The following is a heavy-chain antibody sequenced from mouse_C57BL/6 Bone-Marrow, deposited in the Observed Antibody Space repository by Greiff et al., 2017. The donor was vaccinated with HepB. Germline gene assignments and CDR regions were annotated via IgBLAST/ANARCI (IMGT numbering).Heavy chain of an antibody. CDR1: GYTFTDYY. V-gene: IGHV1-19*01. Sequence: EVQLQQSGPVLVKPGASVKMSCKASGYTFTDYYMNWVKQSHGKSLEWIGVINPYNGGTSYNQKFKGKATLTVDKSSSTAYMELNSLTSEDSAVYYSAKPPAPGYFDVWGTGTTVTVSS. J-gene: IGHJ1*03. CDR3: AKPPAPGYFDV. CDR2: INPYNGGT.